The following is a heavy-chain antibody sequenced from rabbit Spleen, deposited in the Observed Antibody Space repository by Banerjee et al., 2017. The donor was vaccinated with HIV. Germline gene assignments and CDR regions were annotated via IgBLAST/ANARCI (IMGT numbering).Heavy chain of an antibody. V-gene: IGHV1S40*01. CDR1: GFDFSRGYD. CDR2: IYAGSSGFT. J-gene: IGHJ6*01. Sequence: QQLVESGGGLVKPGASLTLTCKASGFDFSRGYDMCWVRQAPGKGLEWIACIYAGSSGFTYFASWAKGRFTISKPSSTTVTLQMTSLTAADTATYFCARDTSSSFSSYGMDLWGPGTLVTVS. CDR3: ARDTSSSFSSYGMDL. D-gene: IGHD1-1*01.